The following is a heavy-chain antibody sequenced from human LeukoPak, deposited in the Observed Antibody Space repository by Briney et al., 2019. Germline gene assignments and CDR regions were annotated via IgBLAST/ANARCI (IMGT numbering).Heavy chain of an antibody. D-gene: IGHD3-10*01. V-gene: IGHV4-4*07. Sequence: PSETLSLTCTVSGGSISSYYWSWIRQPAGKGLEWIGRIYTSGSTNYNPSLKSRVTMSVDTSKNQFSLKLSSVTAADTAVYYCARLGRLLLWFGDSYWGQGTLVTVSS. J-gene: IGHJ4*02. CDR3: ARLGRLLLWFGDSY. CDR2: IYTSGST. CDR1: GGSISSYY.